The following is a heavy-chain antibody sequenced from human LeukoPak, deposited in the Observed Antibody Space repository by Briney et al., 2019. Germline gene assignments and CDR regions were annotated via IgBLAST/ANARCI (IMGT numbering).Heavy chain of an antibody. CDR3: ASLYGSGSYFPAFDY. CDR2: ISYDGSNK. CDR1: GFTFSSYA. D-gene: IGHD3-10*01. Sequence: GGSLRLLCAASGFTFSSYAMHWVRQAPGKGLEWVAVISYDGSNKYYADSVKGRFTISRDNPKNTLYLQMNSLRAEDTAVYYCASLYGSGSYFPAFDYWGQGTLVTVSS. V-gene: IGHV3-30-3*01. J-gene: IGHJ4*02.